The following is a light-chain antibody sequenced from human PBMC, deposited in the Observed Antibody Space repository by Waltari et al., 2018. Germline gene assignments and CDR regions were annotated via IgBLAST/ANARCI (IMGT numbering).Light chain of an antibody. J-gene: IGKJ1*01. CDR2: DAS. CDR1: HGISSR. Sequence: DIQMTQSPSSVSASAGYRVPFTCRASHGISSRLAWYKQKPGKAPKLLIYDASSLHSGVQSRFSGSGSGTEFTLTISSLQPEDFATYYCLQVDSFPRTFGQGTKVEVK. V-gene: IGKV1-12*01. CDR3: LQVDSFPRT.